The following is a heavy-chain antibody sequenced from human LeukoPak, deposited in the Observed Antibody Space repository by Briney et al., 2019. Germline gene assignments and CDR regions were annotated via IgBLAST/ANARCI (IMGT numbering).Heavy chain of an antibody. D-gene: IGHD3-16*01. CDR2: ISHDGIRQ. Sequence: GRSLRLSCVASGFTFSSYGMHWVRQAPGKGLEWVAVISHDGIRQDYADSVKGRFTSSRDKFKNTVYLQMNSLTAEDTAVYYCAKPGGGYFDSWGQGTLVTVSS. V-gene: IGHV3-30*18. J-gene: IGHJ4*02. CDR1: GFTFSSYG. CDR3: AKPGGGYFDS.